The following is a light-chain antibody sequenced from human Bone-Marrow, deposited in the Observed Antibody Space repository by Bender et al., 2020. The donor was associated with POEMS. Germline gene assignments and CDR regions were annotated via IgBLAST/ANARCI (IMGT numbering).Light chain of an antibody. J-gene: IGLJ3*02. Sequence: QSVLTQPPSVSAAPGQKVTISCSGSSSNIGNSYVSWYQQLPGTAPKLLIYDNNNRPSGVPDRFSGSKSGTSASLAISGLQSEDEAEYYCAAWDDTLSGPVFGGGTKLTVL. V-gene: IGLV1-51*01. CDR2: DNN. CDR1: SSNIGNSY. CDR3: AAWDDTLSGPV.